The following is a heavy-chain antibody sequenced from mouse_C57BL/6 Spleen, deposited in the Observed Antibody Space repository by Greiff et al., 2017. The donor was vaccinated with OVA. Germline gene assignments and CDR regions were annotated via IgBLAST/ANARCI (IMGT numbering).Heavy chain of an antibody. D-gene: IGHD1-1*01. CDR3: ATPHYGSRTGYYLDD. Sequence: EVQLQQSVAELVRPGASVKLSCTASGFNIKNTYMHWVKQRPEQGLEWIGRIDPANGNTKYAPKFQGKATITADTSSNTAYLQLSSLTSEDTAIYYGATPHYGSRTGYYLDDWGQGTTLTVSS. J-gene: IGHJ2*01. CDR1: GFNIKNTY. CDR2: IDPANGNT. V-gene: IGHV14-3*01.